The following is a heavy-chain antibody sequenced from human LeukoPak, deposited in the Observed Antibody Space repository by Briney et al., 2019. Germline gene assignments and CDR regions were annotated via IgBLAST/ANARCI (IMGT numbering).Heavy chain of an antibody. CDR1: GGSISSGGYY. CDR3: ARVGRGYDFWSGSEGTPGPFDY. J-gene: IGHJ4*02. Sequence: PSQTLSLTCTVAGGSISSGGYYWSCIRQPPGKGLECIGYIYYSGSTNYNPSLKSRVTISVDTSKHQFSLKLSSVTAADTAVYYCARVGRGYDFWSGSEGTPGPFDYWGQGTLVTVSS. V-gene: IGHV4-61*08. D-gene: IGHD3-3*01. CDR2: IYYSGST.